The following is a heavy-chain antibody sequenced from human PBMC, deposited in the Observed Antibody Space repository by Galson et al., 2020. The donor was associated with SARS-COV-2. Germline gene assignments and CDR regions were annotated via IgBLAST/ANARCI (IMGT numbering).Heavy chain of an antibody. CDR2: ISSSSSYI. Sequence: GGSLRLSCAASGFTFSSYSMNWVRQAPGKGLEWVSSISSSSSYIYYADSVKGRFTISRDNAKNSLYLQMNSLRAEDTAVYYCASEGYSYGRAYDYWGQGTLVTVSS. D-gene: IGHD5-18*01. CDR3: ASEGYSYGRAYDY. J-gene: IGHJ4*02. V-gene: IGHV3-21*01. CDR1: GFTFSSYS.